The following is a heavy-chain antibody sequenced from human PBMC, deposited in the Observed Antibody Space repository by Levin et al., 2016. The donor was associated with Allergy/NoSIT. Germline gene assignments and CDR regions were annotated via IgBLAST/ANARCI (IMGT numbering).Heavy chain of an antibody. J-gene: IGHJ4*02. D-gene: IGHD5-24*01. CDR2: IIPVVGVA. V-gene: IGHV1-69*02. CDR3: AVEMARLPVES. Sequence: WVRQAPGQGLEWMGRIIPVVGVANYAQRLQGRVTITADKSTSTAYVELSNLRSEDTAVYYCAVEMARLPVESWGQGTLVTVSS.